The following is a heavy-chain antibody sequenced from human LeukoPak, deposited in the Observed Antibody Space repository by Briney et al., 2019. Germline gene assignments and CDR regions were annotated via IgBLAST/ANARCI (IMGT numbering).Heavy chain of an antibody. V-gene: IGHV4-38-2*02. J-gene: IGHJ4*02. CDR3: ARLGYYDSSGYYSNLDY. D-gene: IGHD3-22*01. CDR1: GYSISSGYY. Sequence: SETLSLTCTVSGYSISSGYYWGWIRQPPGKGLEWIGSIYHSGTTYYNPSLKSRVTISVDTSKNQFSLKLSSVTAADTAVYYCARLGYYDSSGYYSNLDYWGQGTLVTVSS. CDR2: IYHSGTT.